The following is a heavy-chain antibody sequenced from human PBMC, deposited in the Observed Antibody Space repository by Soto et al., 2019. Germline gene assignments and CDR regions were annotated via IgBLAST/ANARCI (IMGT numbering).Heavy chain of an antibody. V-gene: IGHV4-34*01. J-gene: IGHJ5*02. Sequence: QVQLQQWGAGLLKPSETLSLTCAVYGGSFSGYYWSWIRQPPGKGLEWIGEINHSGSTNYNPSLKRRVTISVDTSKNQFSLKLSSVTAADTAVYYCARGTDIVVVPAAKRGWFDPWGQGTLVTVSS. CDR2: INHSGST. CDR3: ARGTDIVVVPAAKRGWFDP. D-gene: IGHD2-2*01. CDR1: GGSFSGYY.